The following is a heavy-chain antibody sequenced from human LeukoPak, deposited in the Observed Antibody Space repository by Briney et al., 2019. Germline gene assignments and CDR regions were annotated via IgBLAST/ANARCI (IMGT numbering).Heavy chain of an antibody. CDR1: GDSVSSNSAA. Sequence: SRTLSLTCAISGDSVSSNSAAWSWIRQSPSRGLEWLGRTYYRSKWYNDYAVSVKSRITINPDTSKNQFSLQLNSVTPEDTAVYYCARDRLYYDILTGFYYYYGMDVWGQGTTVTVSS. CDR2: TYYRSKWYN. J-gene: IGHJ6*02. D-gene: IGHD3-9*01. CDR3: ARDRLYYDILTGFYYYYGMDV. V-gene: IGHV6-1*01.